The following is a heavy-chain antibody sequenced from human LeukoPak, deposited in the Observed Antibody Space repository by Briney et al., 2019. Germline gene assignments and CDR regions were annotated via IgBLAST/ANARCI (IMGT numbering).Heavy chain of an antibody. CDR1: GYTLTELS. J-gene: IGHJ5*02. CDR2: FDPEDGET. V-gene: IGHV1-24*01. D-gene: IGHD3-22*01. Sequence: ASVKVSCKVSGYTLTELSMHWVRQAPGKGLGWMGGFDPEDGETIYAQKFQGRVTMTEDTSTDTAYMELSSLRSEDTAVYYCATAGYYYDSSGYYFIGGNWFDPWGQGTLVTVSS. CDR3: ATAGYYYDSSGYYFIGGNWFDP.